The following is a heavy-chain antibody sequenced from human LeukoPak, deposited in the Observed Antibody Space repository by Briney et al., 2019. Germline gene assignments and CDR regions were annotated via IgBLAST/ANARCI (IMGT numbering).Heavy chain of an antibody. D-gene: IGHD4-17*01. J-gene: IGHJ4*02. CDR2: INHSGST. CDR1: GGSFSGYY. CDR3: ARGPYGGDY. Sequence: SETLSLTCAVYGGSFSGYYWSWIRQPPGKGLEWIGEINHSGSTNYNPSLKSRVTISVDTSKNQFSLKLSSVTAADTAVYYCARGPYGGDYWGQGTLVTVSS. V-gene: IGHV4-34*01.